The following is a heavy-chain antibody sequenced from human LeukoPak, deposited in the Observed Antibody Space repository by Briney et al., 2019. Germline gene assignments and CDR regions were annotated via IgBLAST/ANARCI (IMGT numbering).Heavy chain of an antibody. CDR1: GFTLSSYN. J-gene: IGHJ4*02. CDR3: ARSRGSDY. D-gene: IGHD5-12*01. V-gene: IGHV3-48*02. Sequence: QPGGSLRLSCAASGFTLSSYNMNWVRQAPGKGLEWVSYISSSTTIYYADSVKGRFTISRDNAKNSLYLQMNSLRDEDTAVYYCARSRGSDYWGQGTLVTASS. CDR2: ISSSTTI.